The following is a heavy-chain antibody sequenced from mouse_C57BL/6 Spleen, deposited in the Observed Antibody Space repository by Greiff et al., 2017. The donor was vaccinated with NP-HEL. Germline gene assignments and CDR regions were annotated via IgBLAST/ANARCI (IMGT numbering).Heavy chain of an antibody. D-gene: IGHD3-2*02. V-gene: IGHV1-61*01. CDR1: GYTFTSYW. Sequence: VQLQQSGAELVRPGSSVKLSCKASGYTFTSYWMDWVKQRPGQGLEWIGNIYPSDSETHYNQTFKDKATLTVDKSSSTAYMQLSRLTSEDSAVYYCARGGEAQAPGGFAYWGQGTLVTVSA. CDR2: IYPSDSET. CDR3: ARGGEAQAPGGFAY. J-gene: IGHJ3*01.